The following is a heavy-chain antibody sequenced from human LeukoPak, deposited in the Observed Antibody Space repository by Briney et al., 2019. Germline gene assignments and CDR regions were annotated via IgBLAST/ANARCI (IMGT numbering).Heavy chain of an antibody. CDR1: GFTFSSYA. Sequence: GGSLRLSCAASGFTFSSYAMSWVRQAPGKGLEWVSAISGSGGSTYYADSVKGRFTISRDNSKNTLYLQMNSLRAEDTAVYYCAKDRVYYYDSSGPDAFDIWGQGTMVTVSS. CDR2: ISGSGGST. D-gene: IGHD3-22*01. J-gene: IGHJ3*02. V-gene: IGHV3-23*01. CDR3: AKDRVYYYDSSGPDAFDI.